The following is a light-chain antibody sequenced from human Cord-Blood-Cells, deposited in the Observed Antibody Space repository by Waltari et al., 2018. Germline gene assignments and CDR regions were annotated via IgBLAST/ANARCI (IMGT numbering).Light chain of an antibody. Sequence: QSALTQPASVSGSPGQSITLSCTGTSSDVGGYNYVSWYQQHPGKAPKLMIYEVGNRPSGVSNRFSGSKSGNTASLTISGLQAEDEADYYCSSYTSSSTWVFGGGTKLTVL. CDR1: SSDVGGYNY. V-gene: IGLV2-14*01. CDR3: SSYTSSSTWV. J-gene: IGLJ3*02. CDR2: EVG.